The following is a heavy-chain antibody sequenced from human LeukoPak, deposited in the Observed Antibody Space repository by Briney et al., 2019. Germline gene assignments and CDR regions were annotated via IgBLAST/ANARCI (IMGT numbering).Heavy chain of an antibody. V-gene: IGHV1-46*01. Sequence: ASVKVSCKASGYTFTGYYMQWLRQAPGQGLEWMGIINPSAGSTSYAQKFQGRVTMTRDTSTSTVYMELSSLRSEDTAVYDCARGGLQLLAPLDYWGQGTLVTVSS. CDR3: ARGGLQLLAPLDY. D-gene: IGHD5-18*01. CDR2: INPSAGST. CDR1: GYTFTGYY. J-gene: IGHJ4*02.